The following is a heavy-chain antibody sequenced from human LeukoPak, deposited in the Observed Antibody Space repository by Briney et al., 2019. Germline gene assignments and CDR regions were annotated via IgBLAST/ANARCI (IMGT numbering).Heavy chain of an antibody. CDR2: IDSDGSST. CDR1: GFTFSSYW. J-gene: IGHJ6*02. V-gene: IGHV3-74*01. CDR3: AFTVTLDGMDV. Sequence: GGSLSLSCAASGFTFSSYWMHWVRQAPGKGLVWVSHIDSDGSSTSYADSVKGRFTISRDNAKNTLYLQMNSLRAEDTAVYYCAFTVTLDGMDVWGQGTTVTVSS. D-gene: IGHD4-17*01.